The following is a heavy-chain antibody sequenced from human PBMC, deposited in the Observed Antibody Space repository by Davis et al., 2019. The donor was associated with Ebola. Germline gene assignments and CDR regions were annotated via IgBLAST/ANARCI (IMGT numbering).Heavy chain of an antibody. D-gene: IGHD1-26*01. J-gene: IGHJ4*02. V-gene: IGHV1-18*04. CDR2: ISAYNGNT. CDR1: DYPFTSYG. Sequence: ASVKVSCKAFDYPFTSYGISWVRQAPGQGLEWMGWISAYNGNTNYAQKLQGRVTMTTDTSTSTAYMGLRSLRSEDTAVYYCVRPYSGSYYELDYWGQGTLVTVSS. CDR3: VRPYSGSYYELDY.